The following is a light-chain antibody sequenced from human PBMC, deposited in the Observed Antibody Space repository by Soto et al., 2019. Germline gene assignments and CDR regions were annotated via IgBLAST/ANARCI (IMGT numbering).Light chain of an antibody. V-gene: IGKV1-33*01. CDR3: QQYDNHYT. Sequence: DIQMTQSPSSLSASVGDRVTITCQASQDISNYLNWYQQKPGKAPKLLIYDASNLETGVPSRFSGSGSGTDFTFTISSLQSEDIATYYCQQYDNHYTFGQGTKLEIK. CDR1: QDISNY. J-gene: IGKJ2*01. CDR2: DAS.